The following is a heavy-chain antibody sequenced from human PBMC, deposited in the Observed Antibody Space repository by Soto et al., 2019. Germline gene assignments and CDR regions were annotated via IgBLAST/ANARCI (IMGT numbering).Heavy chain of an antibody. Sequence: QVQLVQSGAEVKKPGSSVKVSCKASGGTFSSYAISWVRQAPGQGLEWMGGIIPIFGTANYAQKFQGRVTITADKSTRTAYMELSSLRSEDTAVYYCARRYYYDSSGYNRDAFDIWGQGTMVTVSS. CDR3: ARRYYYDSSGYNRDAFDI. J-gene: IGHJ3*02. CDR2: IIPIFGTA. D-gene: IGHD3-22*01. CDR1: GGTFSSYA. V-gene: IGHV1-69*06.